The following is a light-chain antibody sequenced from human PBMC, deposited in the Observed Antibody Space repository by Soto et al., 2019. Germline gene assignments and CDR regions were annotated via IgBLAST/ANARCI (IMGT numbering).Light chain of an antibody. CDR3: CSYAPLKV. Sequence: QSALTQPASVSGSPGQSITISCTGTSSDVGSYNLVSWYQQHPGKAPKLMIYEGSKRPSGVSNRFSGSKSGNTASLTISGLQAEGGADFYCCSYAPLKVFGGGTQPTVL. CDR1: SSDVGSYNL. J-gene: IGLJ2*01. V-gene: IGLV2-23*01. CDR2: EGS.